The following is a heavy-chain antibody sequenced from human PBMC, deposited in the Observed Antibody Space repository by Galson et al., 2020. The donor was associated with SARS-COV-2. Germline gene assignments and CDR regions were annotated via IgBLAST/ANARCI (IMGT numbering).Heavy chain of an antibody. V-gene: IGHV3-7*01. D-gene: IGHD3-3*01. Sequence: GGSLRLSCEASGFTFSSAWMNWVRQAPGKGLEWLAHIKNDGSETYYVDSVRGRFTISRDNTKDSLFLQMNNLRVEDTAVYFCTAGHYSLWGQGKTVTVSS. CDR2: IKNDGSET. CDR3: TAGHYSL. CDR1: GFTFSSAW. J-gene: IGHJ3*01.